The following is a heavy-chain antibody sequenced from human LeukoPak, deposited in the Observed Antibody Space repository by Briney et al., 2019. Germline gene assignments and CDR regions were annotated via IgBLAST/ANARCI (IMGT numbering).Heavy chain of an antibody. V-gene: IGHV4-30-4*01. Sequence: PSETLSLTCTVSGGSISSGDYYWSWIRQPPGKGLEWIGYIYYSGSTHYNPSLKSRVTISVDTSKNQFSLKLSSVTAADTAVYYCARDSFSELGIFYYYYGMDVWGKGTTVTVSS. D-gene: IGHD7-27*01. CDR3: ARDSFSELGIFYYYYGMDV. CDR1: GGSISSGDYY. J-gene: IGHJ6*04. CDR2: IYYSGST.